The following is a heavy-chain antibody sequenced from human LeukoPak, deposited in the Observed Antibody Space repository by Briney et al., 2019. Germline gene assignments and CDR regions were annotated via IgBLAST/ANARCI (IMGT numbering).Heavy chain of an antibody. V-gene: IGHV3-66*01. CDR1: GFTVSSNY. Sequence: GGSLRLSCAASGFTVSSNYMSWVRQAPGKGLEWVSVIYSGGSTYYADSVKGRFTISRDNSKNTLYLQMNSLRAEDTALYYCAKVQYYYDSSGPPSDGMDVWGQGTTVTVSS. D-gene: IGHD3-22*01. J-gene: IGHJ6*02. CDR3: AKVQYYYDSSGPPSDGMDV. CDR2: IYSGGST.